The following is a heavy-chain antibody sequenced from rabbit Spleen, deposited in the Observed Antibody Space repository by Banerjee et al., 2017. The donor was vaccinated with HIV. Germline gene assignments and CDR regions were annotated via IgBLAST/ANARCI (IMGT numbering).Heavy chain of an antibody. V-gene: IGHV1S40*01. J-gene: IGHJ6*01. D-gene: IGHD1-1*01. CDR1: GVSFSISSY. Sequence: QSLEESGGDLVKPGASLTLTCTASGVSFSISSYMCWVRQAPGKGLEGIACIDAGSSGFTYFATWAKGRFPISKTSSTTVTLQMTRLTAAYTATYFCARDTATSFSSYGMDLWGPGTLVTVS. CDR2: IDAGSSGFT. CDR3: ARDTATSFSSYGMDL.